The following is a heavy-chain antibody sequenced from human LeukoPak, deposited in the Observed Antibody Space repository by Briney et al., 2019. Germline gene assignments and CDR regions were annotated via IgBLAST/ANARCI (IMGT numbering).Heavy chain of an antibody. D-gene: IGHD3-10*01. CDR1: GFTFSTYS. V-gene: IGHV3-48*01. J-gene: IGHJ4*02. CDR3: ARQIDGSGTHLYPKYSDY. Sequence: PGGSLRLSCAASGFTFSTYSMNWVRQAPGKGLEWVSYITNSVINYADSVKGRFTISRDNSENTLYLQMNSLRAEDTAIYYCARQIDGSGTHLYPKYSDYWGQGALVTVSS. CDR2: ITNSVI.